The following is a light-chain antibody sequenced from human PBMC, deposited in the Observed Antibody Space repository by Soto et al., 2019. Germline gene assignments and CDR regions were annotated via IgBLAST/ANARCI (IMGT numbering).Light chain of an antibody. V-gene: IGKV3-11*01. Sequence: IMLTQFPATPSLSPGERTTLSSRARQSVSTFLAWYQQKPGQAPRLVVYDASKRATGIPARFSGSGSGTNFTLTISSLEPEDFAVYYCQQRSSSRVTFGGGTKVEIK. CDR3: QQRSSSRVT. J-gene: IGKJ4*01. CDR2: DAS. CDR1: QSVSTF.